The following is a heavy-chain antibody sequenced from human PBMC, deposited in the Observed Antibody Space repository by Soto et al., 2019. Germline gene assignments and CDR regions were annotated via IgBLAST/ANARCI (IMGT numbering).Heavy chain of an antibody. V-gene: IGHV4-59*08. D-gene: IGHD4-17*01. CDR2: IYYSGNT. CDR1: SVSISSYY. CDR3: AKHDYADYPIDY. Sequence: SETLSLTCTFSSVSISSYYWSWIRQPPGKGLEWIGYIYYSGNTNYNPSLKSRVTISIDTSKNQFSLKLSSVTAADTAVYYCAKHDYADYPIDYWGQGTLVTVSS. J-gene: IGHJ4*02.